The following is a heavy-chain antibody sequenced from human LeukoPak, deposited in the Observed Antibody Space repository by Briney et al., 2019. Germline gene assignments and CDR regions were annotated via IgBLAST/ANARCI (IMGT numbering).Heavy chain of an antibody. CDR3: GKGSGYCSSTSCPPGY. Sequence: GRSLRLSCAASGFTFDDYAMHWVRQAPGKGLEWVSGISWNSGSIGYADSVKGRFTISRDNAKHSLYLQMNSLRAEDTALYYCGKGSGYCSSTSCPPGYWGQGTLVTVSS. CDR2: ISWNSGSI. CDR1: GFTFDDYA. V-gene: IGHV3-9*01. D-gene: IGHD2-2*01. J-gene: IGHJ4*02.